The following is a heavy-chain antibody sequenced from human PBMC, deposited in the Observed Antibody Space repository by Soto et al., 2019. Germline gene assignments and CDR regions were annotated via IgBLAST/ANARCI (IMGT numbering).Heavy chain of an antibody. CDR3: ARDFREAWLVRFEAYFDY. V-gene: IGHV1-18*01. Sequence: ASVKVSCKASGYTFTSYGISWVRQAPGQGLEWMGWISAYNGNTNYAQKLQGRVTMTTDTSTSTAYMELRSLRSDDTAVYYCARDFREAWLVRFEAYFDYWGQGTLVTVSS. CDR1: GYTFTSYG. D-gene: IGHD6-19*01. CDR2: ISAYNGNT. J-gene: IGHJ4*02.